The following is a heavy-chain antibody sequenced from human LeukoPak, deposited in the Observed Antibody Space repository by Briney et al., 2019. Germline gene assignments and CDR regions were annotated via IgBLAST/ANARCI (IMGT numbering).Heavy chain of an antibody. Sequence: GGSLRLSRALSRVASSAYGMTWVRQAPGKGLEWVATIKHDGSEKSFVDSVKGRFTISRDNANNSLSLQMKSLRVDDPAMYYCARNVRDDYWGKNSWLDPWGQGTLVTVSS. CDR3: ARNVRDDYWGKNSWLDP. D-gene: IGHD3-3*01. V-gene: IGHV3-7*01. J-gene: IGHJ5*02. CDR1: RVASSAYG. CDR2: IKHDGSEK.